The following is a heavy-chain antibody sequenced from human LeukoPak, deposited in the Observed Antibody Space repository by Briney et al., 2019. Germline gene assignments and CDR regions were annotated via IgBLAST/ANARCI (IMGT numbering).Heavy chain of an antibody. V-gene: IGHV3-23*01. CDR1: GFTFSSYA. J-gene: IGHJ4*02. CDR2: ISGNGDIT. Sequence: GGSLRLSCAAYGFTFSSYAMSWVRQAPGKGLEWVSGISGNGDITYYADSVKGRFTISRDYSKKTLYLQMNSLRAEDTAIYYCAKDDAWRRFLYGGEGTLVTVSS. CDR3: AKDDAWRRFLY. D-gene: IGHD5-12*01.